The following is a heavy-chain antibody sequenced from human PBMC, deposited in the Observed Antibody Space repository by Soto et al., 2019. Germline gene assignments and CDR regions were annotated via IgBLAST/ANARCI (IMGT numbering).Heavy chain of an antibody. J-gene: IGHJ4*02. D-gene: IGHD6-19*01. V-gene: IGHV3-21*01. CDR2: ISSSSSYI. Sequence: GGSLRLSCAASGFTFSSYSMNWVRQAPGKGLEWVSSISSSSSYIYYADSVKGRFTISRDNAKNSLYLQMNSLRAEDTAVYYCARDSIAVAGIIYWGQGTLVTVSS. CDR3: ARDSIAVAGIIY. CDR1: GFTFSSYS.